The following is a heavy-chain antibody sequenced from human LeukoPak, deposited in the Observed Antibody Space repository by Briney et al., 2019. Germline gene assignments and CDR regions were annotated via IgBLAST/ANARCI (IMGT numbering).Heavy chain of an antibody. CDR2: IYYSGST. CDR3: ASTNVDTAMVKAHYFDY. CDR1: GGSISSYY. Sequence: PSETLSLTCTVSGGSISSYYWSWIRQPPGKGLEWIGYIYYSGSTNYNPSLKSRVTISVDTSKNQFSLKLSSVTAADTAVYYCASTNVDTAMVKAHYFDYCGQGTLVTVSS. D-gene: IGHD5-18*01. J-gene: IGHJ4*02. V-gene: IGHV4-59*01.